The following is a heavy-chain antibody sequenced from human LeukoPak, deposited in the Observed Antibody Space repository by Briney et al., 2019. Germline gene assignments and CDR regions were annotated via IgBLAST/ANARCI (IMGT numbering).Heavy chain of an antibody. CDR2: IFYNGSP. V-gene: IGHV4-39*07. Sequence: SETLSLTCTVSGGTISSGSYYWGWIRQPPGKGLEWIASIFYNGSPYYNPSLQSRVTISLDTSKNQFSLKLKSVTAADTAVYYCARIMTKVAFLFDYWGQGTLVTVSS. J-gene: IGHJ4*02. CDR3: ARIMTKVAFLFDY. CDR1: GGTISSGSYY. D-gene: IGHD4-23*01.